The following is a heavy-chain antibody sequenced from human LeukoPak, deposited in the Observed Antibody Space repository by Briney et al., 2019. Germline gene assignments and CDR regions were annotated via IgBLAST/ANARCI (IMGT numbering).Heavy chain of an antibody. V-gene: IGHV4-59*01. CDR3: ARVLNPWFGEFAFDY. CDR1: GDSISSYY. Sequence: SETLSLTCTVSGDSISSYYWSWIRQPPGKRLEWIGYIYYSGSTNYNPSLKSRLTISPDTSKNQFSLKLSSVTAADTAVYYCARVLNPWFGEFAFDYWGQGALVIVSS. J-gene: IGHJ4*02. CDR2: IYYSGST. D-gene: IGHD3-10*01.